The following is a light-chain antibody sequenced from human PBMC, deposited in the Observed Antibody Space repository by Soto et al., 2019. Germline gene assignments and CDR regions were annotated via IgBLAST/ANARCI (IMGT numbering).Light chain of an antibody. CDR1: QSISSY. J-gene: IGKJ1*01. CDR2: AAS. Sequence: DLQMTQSPSSLSASVEDRVTITCRASQSISSYLNWYQQKPGKAPKLLIYAASSLQSGVPSRFSGSGSGTDFTLTISSLQPEDFATYYCQQSYSTPPWTFGQGTKVEIK. CDR3: QQSYSTPPWT. V-gene: IGKV1-39*01.